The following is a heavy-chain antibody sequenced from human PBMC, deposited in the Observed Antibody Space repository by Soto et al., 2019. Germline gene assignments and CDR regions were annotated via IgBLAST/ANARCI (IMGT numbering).Heavy chain of an antibody. CDR3: AKDLVRRTWFGEYYFDY. CDR2: ISGSGGST. CDR1: GFTFSSYA. D-gene: IGHD3-10*01. V-gene: IGHV3-23*01. J-gene: IGHJ4*02. Sequence: GGSLRLSCAASGFTFSSYAMSWVRQAPGKGLEWVSAISGSGGSTYYADSVKGRFTISRDNSKNTLYLQMNSLRAEDTAVYYCAKDLVRRTWFGEYYFDYWGQGTLVTVSS.